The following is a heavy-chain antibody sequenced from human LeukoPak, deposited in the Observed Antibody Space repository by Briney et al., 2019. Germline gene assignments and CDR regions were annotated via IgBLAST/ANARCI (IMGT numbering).Heavy chain of an antibody. V-gene: IGHV3-23*01. CDR2: ISGSGGST. CDR3: AKDRIWSGYSKYYFDC. Sequence: GGSLRLSCAGSGFTFSSYAMNRVRQAPGKGLEWVSGISGSGGSTYYADSVKGRFTISRDNSKNTLYLQMNSLRAEGAAIYYCAKDRIWSGYSKYYFDCWGQGTLVTVSS. D-gene: IGHD3-3*01. CDR1: GFTFSSYA. J-gene: IGHJ4*02.